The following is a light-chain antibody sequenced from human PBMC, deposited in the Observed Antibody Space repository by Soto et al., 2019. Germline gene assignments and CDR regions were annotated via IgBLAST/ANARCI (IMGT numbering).Light chain of an antibody. CDR1: QFVSTN. J-gene: IGKJ4*01. CDR3: QQFNNWRPPT. Sequence: EVVMTQSPATLSVSPGERATLSCRASQFVSTNLAWYQQKPGRAPRLLIYSASTRATGIPARFSGSGSGTEFTLTISSLQSEDSAVYYCQQFNNWRPPTFGGGTKVEIK. V-gene: IGKV3-15*01. CDR2: SAS.